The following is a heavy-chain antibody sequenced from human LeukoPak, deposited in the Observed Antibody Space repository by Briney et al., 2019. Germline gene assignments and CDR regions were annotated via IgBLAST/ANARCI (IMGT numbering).Heavy chain of an antibody. Sequence: GGSLRLSCAASGFTFSNAWMSWVRQAPGKGLEWVGRIKSKTDGGTTDYAAPVKGRSTISRDDSKNTLYLQMNSLKTEDTAVYYCTTDSGRRYYDFWSGYWSWYPYDYWGQGTLVTVSS. V-gene: IGHV3-15*01. CDR3: TTDSGRRYYDFWSGYWSWYPYDY. CDR1: GFTFSNAW. CDR2: IKSKTDGGTT. D-gene: IGHD3-3*01. J-gene: IGHJ4*02.